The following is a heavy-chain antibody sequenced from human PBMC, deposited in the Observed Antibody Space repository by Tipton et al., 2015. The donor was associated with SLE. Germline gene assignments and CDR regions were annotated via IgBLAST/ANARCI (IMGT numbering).Heavy chain of an antibody. Sequence: TLSLTCTVSGGSISSSNYYWGWIRQPPGKGLEWIGSISYRGNTYYNPSLKSRVTISVGTSKNHFSLKVTSVTAADTAVYYCARDRSRGYGSFDDWGQGTLVTVSS. J-gene: IGHJ4*02. V-gene: IGHV4-39*07. CDR3: ARDRSRGYGSFDD. CDR2: ISYRGNT. CDR1: GGSISSSNYY. D-gene: IGHD5-12*01.